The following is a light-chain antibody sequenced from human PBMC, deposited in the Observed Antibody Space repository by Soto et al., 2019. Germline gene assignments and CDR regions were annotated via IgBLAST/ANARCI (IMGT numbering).Light chain of an antibody. CDR3: QQYNKWPRT. J-gene: IGKJ1*01. CDR1: QSGSSA. V-gene: IGKV3-15*01. Sequence: ETVMAQSPTTLSVSKGGRATLSCRARQSGSSALAWYQQKPGLHPRLLIYDASTRATGIPARFSGSGSGTDFTLTISSLQSQELAVDYGQQYNKWPRTFGQGTKVDI. CDR2: DAS.